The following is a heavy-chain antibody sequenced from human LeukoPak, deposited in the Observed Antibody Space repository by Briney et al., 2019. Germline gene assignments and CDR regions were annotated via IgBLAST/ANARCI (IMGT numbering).Heavy chain of an antibody. V-gene: IGHV4-34*01. CDR3: ARRSDCGGDCYSNWFDP. CDR2: INHSGST. Sequence: PSETLSLTCAVYGGSFSGYHWSWIRQPPGKGLEWIGEINHSGSTNYNPSLKSRVTISVDTSKNQFSLKLSSVTAADTAVYYCARRSDCGGDCYSNWFDPWGQGTLVTVSS. J-gene: IGHJ5*02. D-gene: IGHD2-21*02. CDR1: GGSFSGYH.